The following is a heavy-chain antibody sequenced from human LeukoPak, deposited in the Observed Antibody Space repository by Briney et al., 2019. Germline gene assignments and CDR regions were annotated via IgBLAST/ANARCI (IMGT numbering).Heavy chain of an antibody. J-gene: IGHJ4*02. CDR3: ARAPIVGREMTTTYTDY. CDR2: INGDGSTT. D-gene: IGHD3-16*01. Sequence: PGGSLRLSCAASGFTFSSSWMHWVRQAPGMGLVWVSRINGDGSTTSYADSVKGRFTISRDNAKNTLFLQMNSLRAEDTAVYYCARAPIVGREMTTTYTDYWGQGTLVTVSS. CDR1: GFTFSSSW. V-gene: IGHV3-74*01.